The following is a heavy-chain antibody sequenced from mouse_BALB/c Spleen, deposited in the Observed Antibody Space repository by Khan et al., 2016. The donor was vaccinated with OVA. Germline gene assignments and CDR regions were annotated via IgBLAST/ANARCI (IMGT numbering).Heavy chain of an antibody. D-gene: IGHD2-3*01. J-gene: IGHJ2*01. CDR3: ARPAYDGYYDY. CDR1: GYIFTDYA. CDR2: ISTYSGNT. Sequence: QVQLQQSGPELVRPGVSVKISCKGSGYIFTDYAMHWVKQSHAKSLEWIGLISTYSGNTNYNQKFKGKATMTVDKSYSTAYMELARLTSEDSAIYYCARPAYDGYYDYWGQGTTLTVSS. V-gene: IGHV1S137*01.